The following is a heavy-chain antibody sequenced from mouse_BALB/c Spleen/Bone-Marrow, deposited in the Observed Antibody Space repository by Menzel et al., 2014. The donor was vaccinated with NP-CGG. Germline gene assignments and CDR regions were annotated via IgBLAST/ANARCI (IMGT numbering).Heavy chain of an antibody. Sequence: ECGGGLVQPGGSLKLSCAASGFDSSGYWMSWVRQAPGKGLEWIGEINPDSSTINYTPSLKDKFIISRDNAKNTLYLQMSKVRSEDTALYYCARLGYYGTMDYWGQGTSVTVSS. CDR1: GFDSSGYW. CDR2: INPDSSTI. J-gene: IGHJ4*01. V-gene: IGHV4-1*02. CDR3: ARLGYYGTMDY. D-gene: IGHD1-1*01.